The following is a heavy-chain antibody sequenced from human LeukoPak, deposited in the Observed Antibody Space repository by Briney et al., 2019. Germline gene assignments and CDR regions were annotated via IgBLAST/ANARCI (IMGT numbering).Heavy chain of an antibody. J-gene: IGHJ4*02. CDR2: IYYSGST. CDR3: ARDSARYSYGLKGAFDY. D-gene: IGHD5-18*01. V-gene: IGHV4-39*07. CDR1: GGSISSSSYY. Sequence: SETLSLTCTVSGGSISSSSYYWGWIRQPPGKGLEWIGSIYYSGSTYYNPSLKSRVTISVDTSKNQFSLKLSSVTAADTAVYYCARDSARYSYGLKGAFDYWGQGTLVTVSS.